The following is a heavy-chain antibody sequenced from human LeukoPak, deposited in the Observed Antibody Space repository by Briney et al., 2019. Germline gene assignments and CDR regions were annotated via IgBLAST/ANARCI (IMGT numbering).Heavy chain of an antibody. CDR2: IQHDGSNK. J-gene: IGHJ6*03. Sequence: GGSLRLSCVVSGFTFTSHGMNWIRQAPGKGLEWVAFIQHDGSNKYYADSVKGRFTISRDKSKNTLYLQMNSLRAEDTAVYYCARDGWEGSSGYYYMDVWGKGTTVTVSS. CDR1: GFTFTSHG. D-gene: IGHD6-13*01. CDR3: ARDGWEGSSGYYYMDV. V-gene: IGHV3-30*02.